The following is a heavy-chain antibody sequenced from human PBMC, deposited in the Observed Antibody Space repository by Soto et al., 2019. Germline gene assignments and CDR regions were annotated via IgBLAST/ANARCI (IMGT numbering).Heavy chain of an antibody. J-gene: IGHJ6*02. D-gene: IGHD4-4*01. CDR1: GYTFTGYY. Sequence: ASVEVSCKASGYTFTGYYMHWVRQAPGQWLEWMGWINPNSGGTNYAQKFQGRVTMTRDTSISTAYMELSRLRSDDTAVYYCARARPEDYTPLIYYYGMDVWGQGTTVTVSS. CDR3: ARARPEDYTPLIYYYGMDV. V-gene: IGHV1-2*02. CDR2: INPNSGGT.